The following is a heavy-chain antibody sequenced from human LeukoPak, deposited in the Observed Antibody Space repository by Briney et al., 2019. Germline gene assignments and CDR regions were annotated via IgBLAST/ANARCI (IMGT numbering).Heavy chain of an antibody. Sequence: GGSLRLSCAASGFTFSSYAMSWVRQAPGKGLEWVSAISGSGGSTYYADSVKGRFTISRDNSKNTLYLQMNSLRAEDTAVYYWARYSSPSPRFDPWGQGPLVTVSS. CDR3: ARYSSPSPRFDP. V-gene: IGHV3-23*01. D-gene: IGHD6-13*01. J-gene: IGHJ5*02. CDR2: ISGSGGST. CDR1: GFTFSSYA.